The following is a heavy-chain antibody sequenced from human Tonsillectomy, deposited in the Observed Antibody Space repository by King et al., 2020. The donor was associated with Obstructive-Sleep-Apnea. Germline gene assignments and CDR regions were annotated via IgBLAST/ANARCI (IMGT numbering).Heavy chain of an antibody. CDR3: AKLTLPAFGAVAMNDY. Sequence: VQLVESGGGWVQPGGSLRLSCGTSGFSFSSYAMTWVRQAPGKGLEWVSGINAYGTSKHYTDSVKGRFTVSRDNSKNTVYLQMNSLGAEDTAVYYCAKLTLPAFGAVAMNDYWGQGTLVTVSS. D-gene: IGHD3-3*01. V-gene: IGHV3-23*04. J-gene: IGHJ4*02. CDR2: INAYGTSK. CDR1: GFSFSSYA.